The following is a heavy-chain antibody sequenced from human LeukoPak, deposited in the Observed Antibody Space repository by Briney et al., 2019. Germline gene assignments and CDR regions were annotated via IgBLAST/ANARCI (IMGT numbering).Heavy chain of an antibody. CDR3: ARLRYSYGYGMDV. D-gene: IGHD5-18*01. Sequence: SETLSLTCTVSGGSISSYYWSWIRQPPGKGLEWIGYIYYSGSTNYNPSLKSRVTISVDTSKNQFSLKLGSVTAADTAVYYCARLRYSYGYGMDVWGQGTTVTVSS. V-gene: IGHV4-59*08. J-gene: IGHJ6*02. CDR1: GGSISSYY. CDR2: IYYSGST.